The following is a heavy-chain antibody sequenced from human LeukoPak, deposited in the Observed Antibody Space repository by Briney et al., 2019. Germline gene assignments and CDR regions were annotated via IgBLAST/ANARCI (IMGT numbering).Heavy chain of an antibody. CDR3: ARDRYSSSAPDAFDI. J-gene: IGHJ3*02. V-gene: IGHV1-69*13. D-gene: IGHD6-6*01. CDR1: GGTFSSYA. CDR2: IIPIFGTA. Sequence: SVKVSSKASGGTFSSYAISWVRQAPGQGLEWMGGIIPIFGTANYAQKFQGRVTITADVSTSTAYMELSSLRSEDTAVYYCARDRYSSSAPDAFDIWGQGTMVTVSS.